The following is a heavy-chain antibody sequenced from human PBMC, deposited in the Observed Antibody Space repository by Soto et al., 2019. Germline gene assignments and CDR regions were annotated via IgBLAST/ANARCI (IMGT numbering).Heavy chain of an antibody. V-gene: IGHV3-23*01. D-gene: IGHD3-16*01. CDR1: GITFSSYS. J-gene: IGHJ4*02. CDR2: ISGSGGST. CDR3: AKDPHGGAMRYFDY. Sequence: GGSLRLSCVASGITFSSYSFHWVRQAPGKGLEWVSAISGSGGSTYYADSVKGRFTISRDNSKNTLYLQMNSLRAEDTAVYYCAKDPHGGAMRYFDYWGQGTLVTVSS.